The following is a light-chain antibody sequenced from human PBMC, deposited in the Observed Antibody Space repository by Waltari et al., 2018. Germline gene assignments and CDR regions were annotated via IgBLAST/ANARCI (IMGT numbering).Light chain of an antibody. CDR3: QQYADPPYT. Sequence: EIVVTQSPGALSLFPGERATLSCRASQTVAHTYLAWFQQRPGQAPRLLIYGASNRAACIPDRFSGSGSGTDFTLTISRLEPEDFAVYYCQQYADPPYTFGPGTKVDFK. V-gene: IGKV3-20*01. CDR2: GAS. J-gene: IGKJ3*01. CDR1: QTVAHTY.